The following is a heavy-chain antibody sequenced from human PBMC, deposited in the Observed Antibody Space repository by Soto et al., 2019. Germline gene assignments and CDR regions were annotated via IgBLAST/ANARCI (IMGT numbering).Heavy chain of an antibody. CDR3: ARDPMYYDFWSGYFRWFDP. J-gene: IGHJ5*02. V-gene: IGHV1-18*01. CDR1: GYTFTSNG. CDR2: ISAYNGNT. Sequence: ASAKITCKASGYTFTSNGISWVRQAPGQELEWMGRISAYNGNTNYAQKPQGRVTMTTDTSTSTAYMELRSLRSDDTAVYYCARDPMYYDFWSGYFRWFDPWGQGTLVTVSS. D-gene: IGHD3-3*01.